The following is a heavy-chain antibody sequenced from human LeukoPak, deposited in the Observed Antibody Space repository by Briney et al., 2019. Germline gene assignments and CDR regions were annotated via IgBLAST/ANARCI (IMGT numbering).Heavy chain of an antibody. J-gene: IGHJ6*02. CDR1: GGTFSSYA. V-gene: IGHV1-69*04. CDR2: IIPILGIA. D-gene: IGHD4-23*01. Sequence: SVKVSCKASGGTFSSYAISWVRQAPGQGLEWMGRIIPILGIANYAQKFQGRVTITADKSTSTAYMELSNLRSEDTAVYYCARVDGGILDVWGQGTTVTVSS. CDR3: ARVDGGILDV.